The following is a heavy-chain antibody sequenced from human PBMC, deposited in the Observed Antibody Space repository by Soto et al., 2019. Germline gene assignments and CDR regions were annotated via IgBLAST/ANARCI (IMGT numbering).Heavy chain of an antibody. CDR2: IWYDGSNK. CDR3: ARDFFLGNLACYSAPTDAFDI. CDR1: GFTFSSYG. Sequence: GGSLRLSCAASGFTFSSYGMHWVRQAPGKGLEWVAVIWYDGSNKYYADSVKGRFTISRDNSKNTLYLQMNSMRAEDTAVYYLARDFFLGNLACYSAPTDAFDIWGQGTMVTVSS. D-gene: IGHD3-9*01. V-gene: IGHV3-33*01. J-gene: IGHJ3*02.